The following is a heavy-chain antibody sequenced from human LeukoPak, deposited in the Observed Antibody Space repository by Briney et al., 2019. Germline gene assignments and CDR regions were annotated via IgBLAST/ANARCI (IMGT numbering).Heavy chain of an antibody. CDR3: VKGEDPGGTYDTHV. J-gene: IGHJ6*03. Sequence: SGGSLRLSCAASEFTFSSYAMHWVRQAPGKGLEWVAVISYDGSNKYHADSVKGRFTISRDNSKNTLYLQMNSLRTQDTAVYYCVKGEDPGGTYDTHVWGKGTTVTVSS. CDR1: EFTFSSYA. CDR2: ISYDGSNK. V-gene: IGHV3-30-3*01. D-gene: IGHD1-1*01.